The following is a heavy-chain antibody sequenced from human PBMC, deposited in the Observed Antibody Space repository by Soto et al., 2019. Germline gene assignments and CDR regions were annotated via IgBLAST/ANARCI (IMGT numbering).Heavy chain of an antibody. CDR2: IYYSGST. J-gene: IGHJ5*02. Sequence: QVQLQASGPGLVKPSQTLSLTCTVSGASMSSGRYYWTWIRQSPGKGLEWIGYIYYSGSTYYNPSLESRVAISLDTSRSQFSLTLHSVTAADTAIYYCARDRHNNFFDPWGQGTLVTVSS. D-gene: IGHD6-6*01. CDR1: GASMSSGRYY. V-gene: IGHV4-31*03. CDR3: ARDRHNNFFDP.